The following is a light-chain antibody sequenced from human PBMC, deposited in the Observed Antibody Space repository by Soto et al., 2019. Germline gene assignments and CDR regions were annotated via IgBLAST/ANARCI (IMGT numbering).Light chain of an antibody. Sequence: ASQTMSSWLAWYQQKPGKAPKVLIFDASSLESGVPSRFSGIVSATEFTRTMSALQPDHLARSSCLNCNGYCLTCGEGTKVDIK. V-gene: IGKV1-5*01. CDR3: LNCNGYCLT. CDR2: DAS. CDR1: QTMSSW. J-gene: IGKJ1*01.